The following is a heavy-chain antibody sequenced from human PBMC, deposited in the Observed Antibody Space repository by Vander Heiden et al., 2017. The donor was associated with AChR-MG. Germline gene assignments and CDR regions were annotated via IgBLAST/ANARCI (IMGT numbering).Heavy chain of an antibody. CDR1: GGAFSSYA. D-gene: IGHD5-12*01. CDR3: ARGGRDGYTGY. Sequence: VQRVQSGAEVKKPGSSEKVSCKDSGGAFSSYAISWVRQAPGQRLEWMGRIIPNLGIANYAQKFQSRVTITADKSTSTAYMELSSLRSEDTAVYYCARGGRDGYTGYWGQETLVTVSS. V-gene: IGHV1-69*04. CDR2: IIPNLGIA. J-gene: IGHJ4*02.